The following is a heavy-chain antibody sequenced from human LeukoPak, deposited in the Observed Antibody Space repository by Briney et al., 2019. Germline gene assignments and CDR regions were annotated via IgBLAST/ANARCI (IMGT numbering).Heavy chain of an antibody. CDR3: ARRRIGIDY. J-gene: IGHJ4*02. CDR2: INKDGSEE. V-gene: IGHV3-7*01. D-gene: IGHD2-15*01. CDR1: GFTLNSYL. Sequence: GGSLRLSCAASGFTLNSYLMSWVRQAPGRGLEWVANINKDGSEENYLDSVKGRFTVSRDNAKNSLYLQMNSLRDEDTAVYYCARRRIGIDYWGQGTLVTVSS.